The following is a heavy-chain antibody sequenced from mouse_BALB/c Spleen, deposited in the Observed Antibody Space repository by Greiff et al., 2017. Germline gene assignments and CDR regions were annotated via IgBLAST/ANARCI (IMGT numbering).Heavy chain of an antibody. CDR1: GFNIKDTY. J-gene: IGHJ1*01. V-gene: IGHV14-3*02. CDR3: ARLVQPNWYFDV. D-gene: IGHD1-1*02. CDR2: IDPANGNT. Sequence: EVQLQQSGAELVKPGASVKLSCTASGFNIKDTYMHWVKQRPEQGLEWIGRIDPANGNTKYDPKFQGKATITADTSSNTAYLQLSSLTSEDTAVYYCARLVQPNWYFDVWGAGTTVTVSS.